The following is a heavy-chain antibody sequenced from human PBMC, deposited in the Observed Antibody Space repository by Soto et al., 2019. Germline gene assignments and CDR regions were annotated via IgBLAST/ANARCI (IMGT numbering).Heavy chain of an antibody. CDR3: ARGFSTTTTCLVGDF. D-gene: IGHD2-2*01. Sequence: QVQLVQSGAEVKKPGASVKISCKSSGYTFTSYYMHWVRQATRQGLEWMGMINPSGGSTNYAQRFQGRVTMTRDPSTSTVYMDLSDLRSEDTAVYYCARGFSTTTTCLVGDFWGQGTLVTVSS. J-gene: IGHJ4*02. CDR1: GYTFTSYY. V-gene: IGHV1-46*01. CDR2: INPSGGST.